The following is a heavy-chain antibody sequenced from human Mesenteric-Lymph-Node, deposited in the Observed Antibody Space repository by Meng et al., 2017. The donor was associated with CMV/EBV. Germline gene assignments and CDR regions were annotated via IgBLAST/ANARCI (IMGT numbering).Heavy chain of an antibody. CDR2: IYHRGIT. Sequence: SISGRNWWSWVRQTPGQGLEWIAEIYHRGITNYNPSLKSRVTISVDISKNQFSLRLTSVTAADTAVYYCARDGRGYFGAGSFSWFDSWGQGTLVTVSS. V-gene: IGHV4-4*02. J-gene: IGHJ5*01. D-gene: IGHD3-10*01. CDR3: ARDGRGYFGAGSFSWFDS. CDR1: SISGRNW.